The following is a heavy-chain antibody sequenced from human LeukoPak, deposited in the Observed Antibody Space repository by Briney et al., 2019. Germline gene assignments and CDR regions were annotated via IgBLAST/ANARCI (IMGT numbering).Heavy chain of an antibody. D-gene: IGHD6-13*01. CDR1: GFSFSSYG. J-gene: IGHJ4*02. V-gene: IGHV3-30*03. CDR3: ARDRYTSI. CDR2: ISYDGSNK. Sequence: PGRSLRLSCVASGFSFSSYGMHWVRQAPGKGLEWVAVISYDGSNKYYADSVKGRFTISRDNSKNTLYLQMSSLRVEDTAVYYCARDRYTSIWGQGTLVTVSS.